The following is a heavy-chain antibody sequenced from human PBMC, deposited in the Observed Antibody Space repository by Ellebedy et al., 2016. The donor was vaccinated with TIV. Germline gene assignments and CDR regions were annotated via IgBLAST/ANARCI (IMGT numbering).Heavy chain of an antibody. CDR3: VRDDSAGWYAFDY. CDR2: ISWNSGRK. CDR1: GFTFDDYA. D-gene: IGHD6-19*01. Sequence: GGSLRLXXAASGFTFDDYAMHWVRQAPGKGLEWVSGISWNSGRKGYGDSVKGRFTISRDNAKNSLYLQMNSLRAEDTAVYYCVRDDSAGWYAFDYWGQGTLVTVSS. J-gene: IGHJ4*02. V-gene: IGHV3-9*01.